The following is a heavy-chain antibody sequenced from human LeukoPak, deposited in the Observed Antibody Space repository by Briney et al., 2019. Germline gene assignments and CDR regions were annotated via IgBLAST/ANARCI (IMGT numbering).Heavy chain of an antibody. CDR2: ISSSGSTI. CDR3: ARVKMGATVTTFHYYCMDV. CDR1: GFTFSSYE. V-gene: IGHV3-48*03. Sequence: PGGSLRLSCAASGFTFSSYEMNWVRQAPGKGLEWVSYISSSGSTIYYADSVKGRFTISRDNAKNSVYLQMNSLRAEDTAVYYCARVKMGATVTTFHYYCMDVWGVGTTVTVSS. J-gene: IGHJ6*03. D-gene: IGHD4-11*01.